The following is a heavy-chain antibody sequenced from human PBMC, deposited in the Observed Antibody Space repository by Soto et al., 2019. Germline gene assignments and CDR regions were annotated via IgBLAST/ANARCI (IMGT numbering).Heavy chain of an antibody. CDR3: AREEFEAGRGHFGC. Sequence: QVQVVESGGGVVQPEGSLRLSCAASGFTFSTSAMHWVRQAPGKGLEWMAMISYGGNNKYYADSVKGRFTISRDISESMLYLQMNSLRTEDTAVYYCAREEFEAGRGHFGCWGQGTLVSVSS. V-gene: IGHV3-30-3*01. D-gene: IGHD6-13*01. J-gene: IGHJ4*02. CDR1: GFTFSTSA. CDR2: ISYGGNNK.